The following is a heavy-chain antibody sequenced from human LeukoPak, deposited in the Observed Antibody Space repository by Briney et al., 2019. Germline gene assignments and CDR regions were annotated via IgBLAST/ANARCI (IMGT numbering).Heavy chain of an antibody. J-gene: IGHJ6*02. V-gene: IGHV4-61*01. CDR3: ARGVGATLYYYYGMDV. CDR1: GGSVSSGSYY. D-gene: IGHD1-26*01. CDR2: IYYSGST. Sequence: SETLSLTCSVSGGSVSSGSYYWSWIRQSPGKGLEWIGYIYYSGSTNYNPSLKSRVTISVDTSKNQFSLKLSSVTAADTAVYYCARGVGATLYYYYGMDVWGQGTTVTVSS.